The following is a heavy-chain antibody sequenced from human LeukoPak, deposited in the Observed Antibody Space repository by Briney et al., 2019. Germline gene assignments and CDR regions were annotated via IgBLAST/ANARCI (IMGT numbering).Heavy chain of an antibody. CDR1: GFPFSSYA. CDR2: ISSSGSTI. J-gene: IGHJ4*02. CDR3: ARERVSALDY. Sequence: SGGSLRLSCAASGFPFSSYAMSWVRQAPGKGLEWVSYISSSGSTIYYADSVKGRFPISRDNAKNSLYLQMNSLRAEDTAVYYCARERVSALDYWGQGTLVTVSS. V-gene: IGHV3-48*03.